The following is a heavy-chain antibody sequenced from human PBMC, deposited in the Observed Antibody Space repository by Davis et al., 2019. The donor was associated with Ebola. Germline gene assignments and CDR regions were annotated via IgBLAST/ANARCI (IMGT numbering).Heavy chain of an antibody. J-gene: IGHJ4*02. V-gene: IGHV1-69*13. Sequence: SVKVSCKASGYTFTSYYMHWVRQAPGQGLEWMGGIIPIFGTANYAQKFQGRVTITADESTSTAYMELSSLRSEDTAVYYCARAMGGSIPYWGQGTLVTVSS. CDR3: ARAMGGSIPY. CDR2: IIPIFGTA. D-gene: IGHD1-26*01. CDR1: GYTFTSYY.